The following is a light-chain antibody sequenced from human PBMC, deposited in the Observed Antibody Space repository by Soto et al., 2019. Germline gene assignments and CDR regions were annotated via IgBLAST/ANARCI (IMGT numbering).Light chain of an antibody. CDR3: SSYTSNSIVYV. Sequence: QSALTQPASASGSPGQSITISCTGTGTDVGAYDYVSWYQQHPGKAPKLVIYDVNNRPSGVSSRFSGSKSGDTASLTIFGLHAEDEADYYCSSYTSNSIVYVFGTGTKVTVL. V-gene: IGLV2-14*03. J-gene: IGLJ1*01. CDR1: GTDVGAYDY. CDR2: DVN.